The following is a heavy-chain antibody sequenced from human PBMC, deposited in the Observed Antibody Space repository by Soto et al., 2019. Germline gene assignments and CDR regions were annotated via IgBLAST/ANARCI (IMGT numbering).Heavy chain of an antibody. CDR3: ARGRPYAMDV. V-gene: IGHV3-74*01. J-gene: IGHJ6*02. CDR2: IDSDGSST. CDR1: GFTFGSYW. Sequence: EVQLVESGGGLVQPGGSLRVSCAASGFTFGSYWMNWVRQAPGKGLVWVSRIDSDGSSTTYADSVKGRFTTSRDNAKNTLYLQKSRLRVEDTAVYYCARGRPYAMDVWGQGTTVTVSS.